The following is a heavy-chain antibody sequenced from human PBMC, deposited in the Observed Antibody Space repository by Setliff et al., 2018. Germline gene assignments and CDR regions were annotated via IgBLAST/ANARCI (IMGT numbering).Heavy chain of an antibody. J-gene: IGHJ4*02. Sequence: SETLSLTCTVYGGSFSNYYWAWICQPPGKGLEWTGSIYYRGSTFIYPSLRSRVTISADTSKNQFSLKLSSVTAADTAAYYCRFWDGSYKNDYWGQGTLVTVSS. V-gene: IGHV4-59*04. CDR1: GGSFSNYY. CDR2: IYYRGST. D-gene: IGHD3-3*01. CDR3: RFWDGSYKNDY.